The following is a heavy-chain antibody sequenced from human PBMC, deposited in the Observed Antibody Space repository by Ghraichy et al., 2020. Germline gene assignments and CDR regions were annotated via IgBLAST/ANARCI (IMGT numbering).Heavy chain of an antibody. CDR1: GGTFSSYA. CDR2: IIPILGIA. D-gene: IGHD6-13*01. CDR3: AREPVPKRQQLTI. V-gene: IGHV1-69*04. Sequence: SVKVSCKASGGTFSSYAISWVRQAPGQGLECMGRIIPILGIANYAQKFQGRVTITADKSMSTAYMELSSLRSEDTAVYYCAREPVPKRQQLTIWGQGTLVTVSS. J-gene: IGHJ4*02.